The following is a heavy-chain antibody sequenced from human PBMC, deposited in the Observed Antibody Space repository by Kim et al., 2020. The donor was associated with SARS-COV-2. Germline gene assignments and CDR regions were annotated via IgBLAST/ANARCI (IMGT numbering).Heavy chain of an antibody. J-gene: IGHJ6*01. D-gene: IGHD3-10*01. CDR2: IYYRGST. CDR1: GGSISSSSYY. CDR3: ARALLCFGELLVANYY. V-gene: IGHV4-39*01. Sequence: SETLSLTCTVSGGSISSSSYYWVWNRQPPGKGLEWSGSIYYRGSTYYNPSLKSRVTITVDTSKNQFSLKMSSATAADTAVYYCARALLCFGELLVANYY.